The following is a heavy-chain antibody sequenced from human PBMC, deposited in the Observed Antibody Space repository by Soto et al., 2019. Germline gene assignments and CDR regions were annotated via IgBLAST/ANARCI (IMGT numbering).Heavy chain of an antibody. J-gene: IGHJ4*02. CDR1: GDSFSSYA. CDR3: AASDSSSCQRDY. D-gene: IGHD6-13*01. CDR2: IIPIFETA. Sequence: QVQLVQSGAEMKKPGSSVKVSCKVSGDSFSSYAISWVRQAPGEGLEWVGGIIPIFETANYAQNFQGRVTITAVESTTTAYLEVTRLRTQDTAVFYCAASDSSSCQRDYWGQGTLITVSS. V-gene: IGHV1-69*01.